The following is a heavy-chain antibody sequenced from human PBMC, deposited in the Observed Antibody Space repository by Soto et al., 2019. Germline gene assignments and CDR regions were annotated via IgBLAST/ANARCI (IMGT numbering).Heavy chain of an antibody. D-gene: IGHD2-2*03. CDR2: IYYSGST. Sequence: QVQLQESGPGLVKPSETLSLTCTVSGDSITSYYWSWIRQPPGKALEWIGYIYYSGSTDNNPSLKRRVTISLDPAKKQFYLKLKSVTAADTAVYYCARDLGIGSGPFDAWGQGTMVTVSA. V-gene: IGHV4-59*01. CDR3: ARDLGIGSGPFDA. CDR1: GDSITSYY. J-gene: IGHJ3*01.